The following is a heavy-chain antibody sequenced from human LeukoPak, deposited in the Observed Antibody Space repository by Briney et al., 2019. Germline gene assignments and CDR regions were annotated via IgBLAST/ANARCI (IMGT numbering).Heavy chain of an antibody. D-gene: IGHD2-15*01. CDR3: ARSYCSGGSCYAGGIWFDP. V-gene: IGHV4-30-2*01. CDR2: IYHSGST. J-gene: IGHJ5*02. Sequence: SETLSLTCAVSGGSISSGGYSWRWIRQPPGKGLEWIGYIYHSGSTYYNPSLKSRVTISVDRSKNQFSLKLSSVTAADTAVYYCARSYCSGGSCYAGGIWFDPWGQGTLVTVSS. CDR1: GGSISSGGYS.